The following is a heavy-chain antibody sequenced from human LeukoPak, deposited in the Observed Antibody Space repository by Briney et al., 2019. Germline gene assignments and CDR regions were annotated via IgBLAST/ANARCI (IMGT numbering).Heavy chain of an antibody. J-gene: IGHJ4*02. CDR3: ARQGEQWLDYFDY. CDR2: IYYSGST. CDR1: GGSISSSSYY. V-gene: IGHV4-39*01. D-gene: IGHD6-19*01. Sequence: PSETLSLTCTVSGGSISSSSYYWGWIRQPPGKGLEWIGSIYYSGSTYYNPSLKSRVTISVDTSKNQFSLHRSSVTAADTAVYYCARQGEQWLDYFDYWGQGTLVSVSS.